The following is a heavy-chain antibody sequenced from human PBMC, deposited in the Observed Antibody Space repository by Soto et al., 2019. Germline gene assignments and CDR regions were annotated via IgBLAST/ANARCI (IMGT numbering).Heavy chain of an antibody. CDR2: IIPIFGTA. CDR1: GGTFSSYA. CDR3: ARWVVRSSSSGHYYYYGMDV. D-gene: IGHD6-6*01. V-gene: IGHV1-69*06. J-gene: IGHJ6*02. Sequence: SVKVSCKASGGTFSSYAISWVRQAPGQGLEWMGGIIPIFGTANYAQKFQGRVTITADKSTSTDYMELSSLISEDTAVYYCARWVVRSSSSGHYYYYGMDVWGQGTTVTVSS.